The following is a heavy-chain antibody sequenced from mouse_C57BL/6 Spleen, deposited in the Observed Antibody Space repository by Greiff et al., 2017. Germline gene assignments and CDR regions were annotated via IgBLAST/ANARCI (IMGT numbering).Heavy chain of an antibody. CDR3: ARSYSSYYFDY. CDR2: ISDGGSYT. CDR1: GFTFSSYA. V-gene: IGHV5-4*01. D-gene: IGHD2-12*01. Sequence: EVHLVESGGGLVKPGGSLKLSCAASGFTFSSYAMSWVRQTPEKRLEWVATISDGGSYTYYPDYVKGRFTISRDNAKNNLYLQMSHLKSEDTAMYYCARSYSSYYFDYWGQGTTLTVSS. J-gene: IGHJ2*01.